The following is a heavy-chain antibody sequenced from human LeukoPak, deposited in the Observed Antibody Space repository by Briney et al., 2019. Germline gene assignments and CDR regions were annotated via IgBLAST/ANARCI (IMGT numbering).Heavy chain of an antibody. CDR2: ITAYNGNR. CDR1: GYTFSNYG. D-gene: IGHD1-1*01. V-gene: IGHV1-18*01. J-gene: IGHJ4*01. CDR3: ARDNDKVVDH. Sequence: ASVRVSCKPSGYTFSNYGISWVRQAPGQGLEWMGWITAYNGNRLYAQRFQGRITLTTDTSTSTSYMELRSLEYDDTAIYYCARDNDKVVDHWGQGTLVTVSS.